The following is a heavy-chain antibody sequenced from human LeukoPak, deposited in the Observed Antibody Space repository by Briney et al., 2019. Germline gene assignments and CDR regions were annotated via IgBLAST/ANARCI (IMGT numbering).Heavy chain of an antibody. CDR3: ARIGYSSSCFDY. CDR1: GFSFTNYW. CDR2: IKQEGSVK. Sequence: PGGSLRLSCAASGFSFTNYWMSWVRQAPGKGLEGVANIKQEGSVKYYVDSVKGRFTISRDNAKSSVYLQINSLRVEDTAGYYCARIGYSSSCFDYWGQGTLVTVSS. D-gene: IGHD6-13*01. J-gene: IGHJ4*02. V-gene: IGHV3-7*03.